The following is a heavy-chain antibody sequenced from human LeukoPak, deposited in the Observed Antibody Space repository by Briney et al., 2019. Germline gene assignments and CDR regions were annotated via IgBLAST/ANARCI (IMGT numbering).Heavy chain of an antibody. V-gene: IGHV3-7*01. D-gene: IGHD3-10*01. Sequence: PGGSLRLSCAASGFTFSSYWMSWVRQAPGKGLEWVANIKQDGSEKYYVDSVKGRFTISGDNAKNSLYLQMNSLRAEDTAVYYCARRLTMVRGVSNWFDPWGQGTLVTVSS. CDR3: ARRLTMVRGVSNWFDP. CDR1: GFTFSSYW. CDR2: IKQDGSEK. J-gene: IGHJ5*02.